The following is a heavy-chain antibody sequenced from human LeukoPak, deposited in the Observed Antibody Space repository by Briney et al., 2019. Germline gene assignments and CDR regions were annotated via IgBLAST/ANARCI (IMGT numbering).Heavy chain of an antibody. CDR3: ARDLGGGDPNWFDP. V-gene: IGHV4-30-2*01. CDR1: GGSISSDSYY. CDR2: IYHSGAT. D-gene: IGHD2-21*01. J-gene: IGHJ5*02. Sequence: SQTLSLTCTVSGGSISSDSYYWAWIWQPPGEGLEWIGYIYHSGATYYNLSLKSRVTISVDISKNQFSLKLSSVTAADTAVYYCARDLGGGDPNWFDPWGQGTLVTVSS.